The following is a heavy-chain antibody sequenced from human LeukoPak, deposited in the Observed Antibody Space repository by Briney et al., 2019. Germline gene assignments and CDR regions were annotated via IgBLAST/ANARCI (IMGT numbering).Heavy chain of an antibody. CDR1: GFTFSSYA. Sequence: GGSLRLACAASGFTFSSYAMHWVRQAPGKGLEWVAVISYDGSNKYYADPVKGRFTISRDNSKNTLYLQMNSLRAEDTAVYYCARVGPGPWGQGTLVTVSS. J-gene: IGHJ5*02. CDR3: ARVGPGP. V-gene: IGHV3-30*04. CDR2: ISYDGSNK.